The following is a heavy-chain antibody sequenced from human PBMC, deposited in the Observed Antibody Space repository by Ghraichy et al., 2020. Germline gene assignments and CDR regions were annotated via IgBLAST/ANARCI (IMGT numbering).Heavy chain of an antibody. CDR3: ARFYYYDSSGEIDY. Sequence: SETLSLTCTVSGGSISSSSYYWGWLRQPPGKGLEWIGSIYYSGSTYYNPSLKSRVTISVDTSKNPFSLKLSSVTAADTAVYYCARFYYYDSSGEIDYWGQGTLVTVSS. J-gene: IGHJ4*02. CDR1: GGSISSSSYY. D-gene: IGHD3-22*01. V-gene: IGHV4-39*01. CDR2: IYYSGST.